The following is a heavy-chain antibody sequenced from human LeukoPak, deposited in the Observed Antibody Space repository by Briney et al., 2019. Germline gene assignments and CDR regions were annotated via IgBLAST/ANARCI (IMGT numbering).Heavy chain of an antibody. CDR3: ARDRSQDRYYYSGMDV. CDR2: IYYSGST. V-gene: IGHV4-61*08. Sequence: PSETLSLTCTVSGGSFSNSGNYWSWIRQPPGTGLEWIGYIYYSGSTNYNPSLKSRVTISVDTSKDQFSLKLTSVTAADTAVYYCARDRSQDRYYYSGMDVWGKGTTVTVAS. J-gene: IGHJ6*04. D-gene: IGHD2-15*01. CDR1: GGSFSNSGNY.